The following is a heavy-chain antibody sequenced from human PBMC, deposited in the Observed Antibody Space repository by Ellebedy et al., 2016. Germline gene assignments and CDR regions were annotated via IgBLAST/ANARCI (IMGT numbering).Heavy chain of an antibody. Sequence: GESLKISXEASGFTFSSYAMHWVRQAPGEGLEWVAVISYGDGTVKYYADSVKGRFSISRDHSTNTLYLQMDSLRPEDTAIYFCSRFDYWGQGTLVSVSS. CDR3: SRFDY. J-gene: IGHJ4*02. D-gene: IGHD2-21*01. CDR1: GFTFSSYA. V-gene: IGHV3-30*03. CDR2: ISYGDGTVK.